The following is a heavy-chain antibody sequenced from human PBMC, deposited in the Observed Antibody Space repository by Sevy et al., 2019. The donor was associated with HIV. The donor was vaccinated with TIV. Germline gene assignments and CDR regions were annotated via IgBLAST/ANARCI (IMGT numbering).Heavy chain of an antibody. CDR2: ISSSGSSA. Sequence: GGSLRLSCSASGFTFSGSALHWVRQAPGKGLEYVSVISSSGSSAYYAESVRGRFTISRDNSKNTLYLQMRSLRAEDTAVYYCVKYSIFYDSSSGYRPFYYYGMDVWGQGTSVTVSS. V-gene: IGHV3-64D*09. CDR1: GFTFSGSA. J-gene: IGHJ6*02. CDR3: VKYSIFYDSSSGYRPFYYYGMDV. D-gene: IGHD3-3*01.